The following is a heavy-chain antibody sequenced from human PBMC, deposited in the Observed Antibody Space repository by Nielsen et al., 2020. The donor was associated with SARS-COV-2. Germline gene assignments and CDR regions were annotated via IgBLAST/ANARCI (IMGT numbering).Heavy chain of an antibody. J-gene: IGHJ4*02. CDR3: ARERDSGSYG. CDR1: GFTFSSYS. Sequence: GESLKISCAASGFTFSSYSMNWVRQAPGKGLEWVSSISSSSSYIYYADSVKGRFTISRDNAKNSLYLQMNSLRAEDTAVYYCARERDSGSYGWGQGTLVTVS. V-gene: IGHV3-21*01. D-gene: IGHD1-26*01. CDR2: ISSSSSYI.